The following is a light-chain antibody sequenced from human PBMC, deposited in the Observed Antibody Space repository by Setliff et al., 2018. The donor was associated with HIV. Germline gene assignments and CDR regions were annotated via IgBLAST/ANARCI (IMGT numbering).Light chain of an antibody. CDR3: QSYDSSLGDFV. CDR1: RSNLGSNT. V-gene: IGLV1-44*01. CDR2: RNN. J-gene: IGLJ1*01. Sequence: QSVLTQPPSASGTPGQTVTISCSGSRSNLGSNTVNWYQQLPGTAPKPLIYRNNQRPSGVPDRFSGSKSGTSASLAISGLQSEDEADYYCQSYDSSLGDFVFGAGTKVTVL.